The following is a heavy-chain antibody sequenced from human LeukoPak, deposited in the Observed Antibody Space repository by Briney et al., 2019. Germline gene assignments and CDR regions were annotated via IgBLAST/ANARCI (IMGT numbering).Heavy chain of an antibody. CDR1: GYTFTGYY. CDR2: INPDSGGT. V-gene: IGHV1-2*02. Sequence: ASVKVSCKASGYTFTGYYMHWVRQAPGQGLEWMGWINPDSGGTNNAQKFQGRVTMTRDTSISTAYMELSRLRSDDTAVYYCARTFYDALDSDAFDFWGQGTMVIVSS. CDR3: ARTFYDALDSDAFDF. J-gene: IGHJ3*01. D-gene: IGHD2/OR15-2a*01.